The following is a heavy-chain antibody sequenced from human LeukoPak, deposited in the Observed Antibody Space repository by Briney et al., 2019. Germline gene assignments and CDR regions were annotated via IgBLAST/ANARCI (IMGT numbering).Heavy chain of an antibody. Sequence: SETLSHTRTVSGGSISCYYRSWIRQPAGKGLAWIGRIYSTGSTNYNPSLKSRVTMSVDTSKNQFSLRLRSVTAADTAVYYCARQIASAGTAGFDFWGQGALVTVSS. J-gene: IGHJ4*02. V-gene: IGHV4-4*07. CDR2: IYSTGST. D-gene: IGHD6-13*01. CDR1: GGSISCYY. CDR3: ARQIASAGTAGFDF.